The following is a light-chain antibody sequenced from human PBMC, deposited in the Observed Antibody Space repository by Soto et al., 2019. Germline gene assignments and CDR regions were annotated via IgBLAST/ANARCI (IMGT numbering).Light chain of an antibody. CDR2: GAS. Sequence: EIVMTQSPATLSVSPGERATLSCRASQSVNIYLAWYQQKPGQAPRLLIFGASSRATGIPARFSGSGSGTKFNLTTSSRQSEDFAVYFCQQYVAWLRLPFGGGPRWRSN. V-gene: IGKV3D-15*01. CDR3: QQYVAWLRLP. CDR1: QSVNIY. J-gene: IGKJ4*01.